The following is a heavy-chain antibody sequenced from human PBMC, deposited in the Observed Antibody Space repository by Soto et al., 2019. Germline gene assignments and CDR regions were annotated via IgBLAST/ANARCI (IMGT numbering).Heavy chain of an antibody. CDR1: GDTFSNYG. Sequence: QVQLVQSGAEVKNPGASVKVSCKASGDTFSNYGISWVRQAPGQGFEWMGWIGAHRGNTNYAQKFRGRVTMTTDTATSPVYMELWSLREDETAGYYCARDRDQWDQKYRDSWGQGTLVTVSS. CDR2: IGAHRGNT. D-gene: IGHD1-26*01. V-gene: IGHV1-18*01. CDR3: ARDRDQWDQKYRDS. J-gene: IGHJ4*02.